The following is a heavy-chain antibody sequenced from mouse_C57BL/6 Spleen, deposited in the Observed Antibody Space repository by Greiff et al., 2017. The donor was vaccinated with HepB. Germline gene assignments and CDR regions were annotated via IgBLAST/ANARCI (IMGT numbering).Heavy chain of an antibody. CDR3: TTLTYGTFAY. Sequence: VQLQQSGAELVRPGASVKLSCTASGFNIKDDYMHWVKQRPEQGLEWIGWIDPENGDTEYASKFQGKATITADTSSNTAYLQLSSLTYEDTAVYYCTTLTYGTFAYWGQGTLVTVSA. D-gene: IGHD2-1*01. CDR2: IDPENGDT. J-gene: IGHJ3*01. CDR1: GFNIKDDY. V-gene: IGHV14-4*01.